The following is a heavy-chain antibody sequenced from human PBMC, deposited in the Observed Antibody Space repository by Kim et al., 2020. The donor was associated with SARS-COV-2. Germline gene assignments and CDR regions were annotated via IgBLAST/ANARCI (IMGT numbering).Heavy chain of an antibody. CDR3: ARVQTYYGDYLRGYNWFDP. Sequence: ASVKVSCKASGYTFTGYYMHWVRQAPGQGLEWMGRINPNSGGTNYAQKFQGRVTMTRDTSISTAYMELSRLRSDDTAVYYCARVQTYYGDYLRGYNWFDPWGQGTLVTVSS. D-gene: IGHD4-17*01. CDR1: GYTFTGYY. CDR2: INPNSGGT. V-gene: IGHV1-2*06. J-gene: IGHJ5*02.